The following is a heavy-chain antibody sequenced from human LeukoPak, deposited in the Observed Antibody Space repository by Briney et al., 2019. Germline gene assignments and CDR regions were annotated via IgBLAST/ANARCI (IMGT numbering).Heavy chain of an antibody. J-gene: IGHJ4*02. V-gene: IGHV4-59*01. Sequence: SETLSLTCTVSGGSLSSYYWSWIRQPPGKGLEWIGYIHSSGSTNYNPSLKSRVTISLDTSKNQFSLNLSSVTAADTAIYYCARCKAETAIDYWGQGTLVTVSS. D-gene: IGHD2-21*02. CDR3: ARCKAETAIDY. CDR1: GGSLSSYY. CDR2: IHSSGST.